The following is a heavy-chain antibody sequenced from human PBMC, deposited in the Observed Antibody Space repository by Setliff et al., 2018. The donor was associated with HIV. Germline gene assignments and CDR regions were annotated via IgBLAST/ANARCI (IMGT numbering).Heavy chain of an antibody. J-gene: IGHJ4*02. V-gene: IGHV1-69*05. Sequence: ASVKVSCKASGYTFISYDINWVRQAPGQGLEWMGGIIPIFGTANYAQKFQGRVTITTDESTSTAYMELRSLRSDDTAVYYCARDYYGSGSYFILDYWGPGTLVTVPQ. CDR3: ARDYYGSGSYFILDY. CDR2: IIPIFGTA. D-gene: IGHD3-10*01. CDR1: GYTFISYD.